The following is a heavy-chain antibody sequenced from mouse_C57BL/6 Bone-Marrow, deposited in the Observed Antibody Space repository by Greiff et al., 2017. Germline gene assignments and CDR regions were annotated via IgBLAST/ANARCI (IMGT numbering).Heavy chain of an antibody. Sequence: QVQLQQPGAELVKPGASVKMSCKASGYTFTSYWITWVKQRPGQGLEWIGDIYPGSGSTNYNEKFKSQATLTVYTSSSTAYMQLSSLTSEDSAVYYGARGSNCCGASMDYWGQGTSVTVSS. D-gene: IGHD4-1*01. CDR2: IYPGSGST. CDR1: GYTFTSYW. CDR3: ARGSNCCGASMDY. J-gene: IGHJ4*01. V-gene: IGHV1-55*01.